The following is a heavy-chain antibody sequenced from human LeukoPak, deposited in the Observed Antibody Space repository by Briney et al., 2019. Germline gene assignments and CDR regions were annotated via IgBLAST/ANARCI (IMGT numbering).Heavy chain of an antibody. Sequence: ASVKVSCKASGYTFTGYYMHWLRQAPGQGLEWMGWINPNSGGTNYAQKFQGRVTMTRDTSISTAYMELSRLRSDDTAVYCCARELLAVAGTLNPWGQGTLVTVSS. CDR3: ARELLAVAGTLNP. CDR1: GYTFTGYY. CDR2: INPNSGGT. V-gene: IGHV1-2*02. D-gene: IGHD6-19*01. J-gene: IGHJ5*02.